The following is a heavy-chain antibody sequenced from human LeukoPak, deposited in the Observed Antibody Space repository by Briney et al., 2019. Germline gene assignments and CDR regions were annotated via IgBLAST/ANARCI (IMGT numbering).Heavy chain of an antibody. V-gene: IGHV3-21*01. CDR1: GFTFSSYS. CDR2: ISSRSSYI. J-gene: IGHJ4*02. CDR3: ARDREVVAATFDY. D-gene: IGHD2-15*01. Sequence: GGSLRLSCAASGFTFSSYSMNWVRQAPGKGLEWVSSISSRSSYIYYADSVKGRFTISRDNAKNSLYLQMNSLRAEDTAVYYCARDREVVAATFDYWGQGTLVTVSS.